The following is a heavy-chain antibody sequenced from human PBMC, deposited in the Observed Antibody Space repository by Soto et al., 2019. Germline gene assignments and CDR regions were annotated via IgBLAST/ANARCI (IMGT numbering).Heavy chain of an antibody. CDR3: AKDTASGHYA. J-gene: IGHJ5*02. CDR2: ISGSGGNT. CDR1: GFTFSSYA. V-gene: IGHV3-23*01. D-gene: IGHD3-10*01. Sequence: PGGSLRLSCAASGFTFSSYAMSWVRQAPGKGLECVSGISGSGGNTYYADSVKGRFAISRDNSKNTLYLQMNSLRAEDTALYYCAKDTASGHYAWGQGTLVTVSS.